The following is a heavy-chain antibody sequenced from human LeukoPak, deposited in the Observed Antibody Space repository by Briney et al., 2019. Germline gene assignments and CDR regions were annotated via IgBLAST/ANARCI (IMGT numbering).Heavy chain of an antibody. V-gene: IGHV3-48*03. CDR1: GFTFSSYE. D-gene: IGHD7-27*01. CDR2: ISSSGSTI. CDR3: ARFNWGSMLDI. Sequence: PGGSLRLSCAASGFTFSSYEMNWVRQAPGKGLEWVSYISSSGSTIYYADSVKGRFTISRDNAKNSLYLQMNSLRAEDTAVYYCARFNWGSMLDIWGQGTMVTVSS. J-gene: IGHJ3*02.